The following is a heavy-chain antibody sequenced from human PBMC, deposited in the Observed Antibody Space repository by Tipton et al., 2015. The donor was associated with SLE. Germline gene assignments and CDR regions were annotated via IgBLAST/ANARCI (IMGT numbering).Heavy chain of an antibody. Sequence: TLSLTCTVSGGSMSYHCWSWSRQRPGKGLEWIGNRYYTGNTNYNPSLKRQVTMSVDTAKNQISLKLNSVTAADTAVYYCARAGGGDANWFGPWGQGPLVTVSS. CDR3: ARAGGGDANWFGP. CDR2: RYYTGNT. V-gene: IGHV4-59*11. J-gene: IGHJ5*02. CDR1: GGSMSYHC. D-gene: IGHD2-21*01.